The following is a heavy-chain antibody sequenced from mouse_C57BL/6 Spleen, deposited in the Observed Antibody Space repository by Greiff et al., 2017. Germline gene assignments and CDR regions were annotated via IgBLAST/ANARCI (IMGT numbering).Heavy chain of an antibody. Sequence: QVQLQQSGPELVKPGASVKLSCTASGYAFSSSWMNWVQQRPGKGLEWIGWIYPGGGDTNYKGKFKGKDTLTADKSSSTTYMQLSSLTSEDSAVYFCERGGVNSLDYWGQGTTLTVSS. CDR3: ERGGVNSLDY. D-gene: IGHD2-12*01. J-gene: IGHJ2*01. V-gene: IGHV1-82*01. CDR1: GYAFSSSW. CDR2: IYPGGGDT.